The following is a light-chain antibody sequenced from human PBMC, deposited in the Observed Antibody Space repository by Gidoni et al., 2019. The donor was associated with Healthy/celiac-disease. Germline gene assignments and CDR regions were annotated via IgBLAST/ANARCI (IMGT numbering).Light chain of an antibody. CDR1: PSVSSH. CDR2: GAS. J-gene: IGKJ4*01. V-gene: IGKV3-15*01. Sequence: EIVMTQSPAPLSVSPGERATLSCRASPSVSSHLAWYQQQPGQAPRLLIYGASTRATGIPARFSGSGSGTEFTLTISSLQSEDFAVYYCQQYNNWPLTFGGGTKVEIK. CDR3: QQYNNWPLT.